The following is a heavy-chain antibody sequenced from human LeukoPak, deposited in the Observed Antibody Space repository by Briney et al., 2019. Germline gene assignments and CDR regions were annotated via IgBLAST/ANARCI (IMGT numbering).Heavy chain of an antibody. CDR1: GFTFSSYW. J-gene: IGHJ6*03. V-gene: IGHV3-74*01. D-gene: IGHD2-21*02. CDR2: ISTDASST. CDR3: ARGDLLGDQGSDYYYMDV. Sequence: GGSLRLSCAGSGFTFSSYWMHWVRQAPGKGLVWVSRISTDASSTTYADSVKGRFTIARDNAKNSVYLEMNSLRADDTAVYYCARGDLLGDQGSDYYYMDVWGKGTTVTISS.